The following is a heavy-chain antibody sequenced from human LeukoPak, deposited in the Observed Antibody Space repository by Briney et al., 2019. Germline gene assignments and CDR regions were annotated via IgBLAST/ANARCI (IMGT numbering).Heavy chain of an antibody. D-gene: IGHD6-13*01. Sequence: GGSLRLSCAASGFTFSSYGMHWVRQAPGKGLEWVAVIWYDGSNKYYADSVKGRFTISRDNSKNTLYLQMNGLRAEDTAVYYCAKGGCIAEGGLDYWGQGTLVNVSS. CDR2: IWYDGSNK. J-gene: IGHJ4*02. CDR3: AKGGCIAEGGLDY. V-gene: IGHV3-33*06. CDR1: GFTFSSYG.